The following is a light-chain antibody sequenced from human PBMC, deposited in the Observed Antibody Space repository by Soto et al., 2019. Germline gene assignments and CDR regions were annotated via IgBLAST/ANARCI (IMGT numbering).Light chain of an antibody. V-gene: IGKV3-15*01. Sequence: EIVMTQSPATLSVSPGERATLSCRASQSVSGNLAWYQQKPGQAPRLLIYGASTRATGIPARFSGSGSGTEFTLTITSLQSEDFEVYYCQQYNDWPPLTFGGGTKVEIK. J-gene: IGKJ4*01. CDR1: QSVSGN. CDR3: QQYNDWPPLT. CDR2: GAS.